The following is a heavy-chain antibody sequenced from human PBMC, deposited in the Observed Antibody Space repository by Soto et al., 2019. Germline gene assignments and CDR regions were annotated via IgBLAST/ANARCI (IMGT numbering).Heavy chain of an antibody. CDR3: VKVWGGAGIY. Sequence: GGSLRLSCSASGFTFGSYAMHWVRQAPGKGLEYVSAINNHGGTTSYADSVKGTFTISRDNSKNTLYLQMTSLRREDTAVYYCVKVWGGAGIYWGQGTLVTVSS. J-gene: IGHJ4*02. CDR2: INNHGGTT. D-gene: IGHD1-26*01. CDR1: GFTFGSYA. V-gene: IGHV3-64D*06.